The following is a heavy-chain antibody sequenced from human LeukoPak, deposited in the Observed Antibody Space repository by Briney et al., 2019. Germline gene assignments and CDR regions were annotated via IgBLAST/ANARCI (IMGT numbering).Heavy chain of an antibody. D-gene: IGHD4-17*01. V-gene: IGHV4-34*01. CDR2: INHSGST. CDR3: ASPYGWDAFDI. J-gene: IGHJ3*02. Sequence: SETLSLTCAVYGGSFSGYYWSWIRQPPGKGLEWIGEINHSGSTNYNPSLKSRVTISVDTSKNQFSLKLSSVTAADTAGYYCASPYGWDAFDIWGQGTMVTVSS. CDR1: GGSFSGYY.